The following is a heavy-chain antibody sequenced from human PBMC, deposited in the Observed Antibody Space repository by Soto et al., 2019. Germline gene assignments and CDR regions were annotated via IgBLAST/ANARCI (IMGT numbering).Heavy chain of an antibody. CDR3: AREGLGDYYDSSGYYWGTGYYGMDV. CDR2: ISSSGSTI. CDR1: GITFSSYD. D-gene: IGHD3-22*01. V-gene: IGHV3-48*03. J-gene: IGHJ6*02. Sequence: PGGSLRLSCEASGITFSSYDMHWVRQAPGKGLEWGSYISSSGSTIYYADSVKGRFTISRDNAKNSLYLQMNSLRAEDTAVYYCAREGLGDYYDSSGYYWGTGYYGMDVWGQGTTVTVSS.